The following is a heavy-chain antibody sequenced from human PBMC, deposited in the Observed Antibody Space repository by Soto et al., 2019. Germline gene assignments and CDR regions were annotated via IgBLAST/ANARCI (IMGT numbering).Heavy chain of an antibody. CDR1: GGSISSSSYY. J-gene: IGHJ4*02. V-gene: IGHV4-39*01. CDR3: ARLGCVAAKENGY. D-gene: IGHD2-15*01. Sequence: QLQLQESGPGLVKPSETLSLTCTVSGGSISSSSYYWVWIRQPPGNGPEWIGSIYYSGSTYYNPSLKRRVTFSVDTSKNQFSLKLSSVTAADTAVYYCARLGCVAAKENGYWGQGTLVTVS. CDR2: IYYSGST.